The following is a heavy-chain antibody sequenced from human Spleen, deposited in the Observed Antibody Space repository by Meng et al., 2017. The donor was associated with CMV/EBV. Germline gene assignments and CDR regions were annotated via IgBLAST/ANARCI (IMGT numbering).Heavy chain of an antibody. CDR3: AKESGLNVLDPSAFDM. CDR2: INPNSGDT. D-gene: IGHD2-8*01. V-gene: IGHV1-2*02. CDR1: GYNFTVYY. J-gene: IGHJ3*02. Sequence: ASVKVSCKASGYNFTVYYVHWLRQAPGHGPEWMGWINPNSGDTNYAQKFEGRVTITRDTSVTTAYMELTRLTSDDTALYYCAKESGLNVLDPSAFDMWGQGTRVTVSS.